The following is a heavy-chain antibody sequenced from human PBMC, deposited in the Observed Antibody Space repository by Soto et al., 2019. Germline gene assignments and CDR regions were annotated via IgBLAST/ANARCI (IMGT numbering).Heavy chain of an antibody. D-gene: IGHD3-16*01. CDR2: IYSGGST. J-gene: IGHJ4*02. CDR3: AREPWAADY. CDR1: GFTVSTKY. V-gene: IGHV3-66*01. Sequence: EVQLVESGGGLVQPGGSLRLPCAASGFTVSTKYMSWVRQAPGKGLEWVSVIYSGGSTFYADSVRGRFTISRDNSKNTVNLQMDSRRAEDTAVYYCAREPWAADYWGQGTLVTVSS.